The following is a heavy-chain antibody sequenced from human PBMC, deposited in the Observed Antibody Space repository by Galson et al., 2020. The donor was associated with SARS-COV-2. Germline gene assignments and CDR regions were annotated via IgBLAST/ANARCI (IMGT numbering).Heavy chain of an antibody. CDR3: ARAGYGGYDRSYYYMDV. J-gene: IGHJ6*03. D-gene: IGHD5-12*01. V-gene: IGHV3-33*01. CDR2: IWYDGSHK. Sequence: GESLKISCAASGFTFSSYGMHWVRQAPGKGLEWVAVIWYDGSHKYYADSVKGRFTISRDNSKNTLYLQMNSLRAEDTAVYYCARAGYGGYDRSYYYMDVWGKGTTVTVSS. CDR1: GFTFSSYG.